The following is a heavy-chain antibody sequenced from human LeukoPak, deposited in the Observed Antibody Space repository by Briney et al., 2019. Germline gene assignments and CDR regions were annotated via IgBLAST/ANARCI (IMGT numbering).Heavy chain of an antibody. CDR3: AKDVGGTSFFDY. Sequence: GGSLRLSCAASGFTFSSYSMNWVRQAPGKGLEWVSYISSGSSTIYYADSVKGRFTISRDNSKNTLYLQVNSLRAEDTALYYCAKDVGGTSFFDYWGQGTLVTVSS. CDR2: ISSGSSTI. CDR1: GFTFSSYS. D-gene: IGHD3-16*01. V-gene: IGHV3-48*01. J-gene: IGHJ4*02.